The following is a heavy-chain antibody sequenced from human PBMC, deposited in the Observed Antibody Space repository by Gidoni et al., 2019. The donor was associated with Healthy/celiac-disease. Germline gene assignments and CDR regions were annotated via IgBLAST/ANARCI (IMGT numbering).Heavy chain of an antibody. CDR1: GFTFSIYA. D-gene: IGHD5-12*01. J-gene: IGHJ5*02. V-gene: IGHV3-23*01. CDR3: VKDREMATIIGWFDP. CDR2: IGGRGDST. Sequence: EVQLLESGGGLVQPGGSLRLSCTASGFTFSIYAMSWVRQAPGKGLHWVSAIGGRGDSTYYADSVKGRFTISRDNSKNTLYLQMNSLRAEDTAVYYCVKDREMATIIGWFDPWGQGTLVTVSS.